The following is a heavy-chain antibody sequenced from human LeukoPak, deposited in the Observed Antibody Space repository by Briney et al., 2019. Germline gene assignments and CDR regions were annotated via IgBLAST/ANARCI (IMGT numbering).Heavy chain of an antibody. J-gene: IGHJ4*02. CDR1: GGTFSSYA. CDR3: ARDGGGGSSMDY. V-gene: IGHV1-69*05. D-gene: IGHD2-2*01. CDR2: IIPIFGTA. Sequence: SVKVSRKASGGTFSSYAISWVRQAPGQGLEWMGGIIPIFGTANYAQKFQGRVTITTDESTSTAYMELSSLRSEDTAVYYCARDGGGGSSMDYWGQGTLVTVSS.